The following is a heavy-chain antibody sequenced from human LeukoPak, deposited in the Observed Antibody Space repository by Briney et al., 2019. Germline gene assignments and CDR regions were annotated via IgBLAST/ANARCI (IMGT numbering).Heavy chain of an antibody. CDR3: AKGDLGAFDI. Sequence: SGRSLRLSCAASGFTFDDYAMPWVRQAPGKGLEWVSGISWNSGSIGYADSVKGRFTISRDNAKNSLYLQMNSLRAEDTALYYCAKGDLGAFDIWGQGTMVTVSS. CDR2: ISWNSGSI. V-gene: IGHV3-9*01. D-gene: IGHD2-21*02. CDR1: GFTFDDYA. J-gene: IGHJ3*02.